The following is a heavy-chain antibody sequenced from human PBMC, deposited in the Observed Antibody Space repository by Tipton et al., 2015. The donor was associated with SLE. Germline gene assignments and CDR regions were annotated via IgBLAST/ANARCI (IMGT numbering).Heavy chain of an antibody. CDR2: IYSGGST. D-gene: IGHD6-6*01. V-gene: IGHV3-53*05. Sequence: SLRLSCAASGFTVSSNYMSWVRQAPGKGLEWVSVIYSGGSTYYADSVKGRFTISRDNSKNTLYLQMNSLRAEDTAVYYCARGLLVGSSSYYFDYWGQGTLVTVSS. CDR1: GFTVSSNY. J-gene: IGHJ4*02. CDR3: ARGLLVGSSSYYFDY.